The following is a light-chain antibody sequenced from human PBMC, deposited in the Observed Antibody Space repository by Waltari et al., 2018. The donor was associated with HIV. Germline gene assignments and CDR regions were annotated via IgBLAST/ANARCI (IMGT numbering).Light chain of an antibody. CDR3: CSYAGSSTLV. Sequence: QSALTQPASVSGSPGQSITISCTGTSSDVGSYNLISWYQQHTGKAPKLMIYEGSKRPSGVSNRFSGSKSGNTAFLTIAGLQAEDEADYYCCSYAGSSTLVFGGGTKLTVL. CDR2: EGS. CDR1: SSDVGSYNL. V-gene: IGLV2-23*01. J-gene: IGLJ3*02.